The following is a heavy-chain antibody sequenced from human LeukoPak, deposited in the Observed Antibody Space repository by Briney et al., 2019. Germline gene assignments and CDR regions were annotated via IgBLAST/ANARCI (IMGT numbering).Heavy chain of an antibody. CDR2: ISSSSAYI. CDR3: ARGPRNSSSYQYFQH. D-gene: IGHD6-13*01. V-gene: IGHV3-21*01. CDR1: GFTFSDYS. Sequence: GGSLRLSCAASGFTFSDYSMNWVRQAPGKGLEWVSPISSSSAYIYYADSVKGRFTVSRDNAENSLSLRMDSLRAEDSAIYHCARGPRNSSSYQYFQHWGQDTLVTVSA. J-gene: IGHJ1*01.